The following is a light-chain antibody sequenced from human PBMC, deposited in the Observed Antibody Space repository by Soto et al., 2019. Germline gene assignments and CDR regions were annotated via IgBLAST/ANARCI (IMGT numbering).Light chain of an antibody. J-gene: IGLJ1*01. V-gene: IGLV2-14*01. Sequence: QSALTQPASVSGSPGQSITISCSGTSSDVGGYKYVSWYQQHPGKAPKLMIYEVSYRPLGVSNRFSGSKSGNTASLTISGLQAEDEADYYCSSYTTSNTLVFGTGTKLTVL. CDR1: SSDVGGYKY. CDR2: EVS. CDR3: SSYTTSNTLV.